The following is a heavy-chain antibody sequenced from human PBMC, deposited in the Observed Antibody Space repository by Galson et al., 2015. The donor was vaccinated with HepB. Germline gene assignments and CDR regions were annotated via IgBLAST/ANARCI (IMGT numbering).Heavy chain of an antibody. CDR1: GGSFSGYY. J-gene: IGHJ4*02. Sequence: ETLSLTCAVYGGSFSGYYWSWIRQPPGKGLEWIGEINHSGSTNYNPSLKSRVTISVDTSKNQFSLKLSSVTAADTAVYYCARGIIVVVPAAMMPAKFDYWGQGTLVTVSS. CDR2: INHSGST. CDR3: ARGIIVVVPAAMMPAKFDY. V-gene: IGHV4-34*01. D-gene: IGHD2-2*01.